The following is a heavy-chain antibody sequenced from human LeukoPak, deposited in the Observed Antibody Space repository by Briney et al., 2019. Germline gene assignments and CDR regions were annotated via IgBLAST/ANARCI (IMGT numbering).Heavy chain of an antibody. Sequence: ASVKVSCKASGYTFTSYGISWVRQAPGQGLEWMGWISAYNGNTNYAQKLQGRVTMTTDTSTSTAYMELRSLRSDDTAVYYCAREFGSSRPKGWFDPWGQGTLVTVSS. J-gene: IGHJ5*02. CDR1: GYTFTSYG. V-gene: IGHV1-18*01. CDR3: AREFGSSRPKGWFDP. D-gene: IGHD6-13*01. CDR2: ISAYNGNT.